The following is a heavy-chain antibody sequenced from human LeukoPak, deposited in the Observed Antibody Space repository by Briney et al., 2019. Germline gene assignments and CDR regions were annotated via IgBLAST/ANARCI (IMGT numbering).Heavy chain of an antibody. J-gene: IGHJ4*02. D-gene: IGHD2-15*01. V-gene: IGHV1-2*02. CDR3: ARDVCSGGSCYGYYYFDY. CDR2: INPNSGGT. CDR1: GYTFTGYY. Sequence: GASVRVSCKASGYTFTGYYMHWVRQAPGQGLEWMGWINPNSGGTNYAQKFQGRVTMTRDTSISTAYMELSRLRSDDTAVYYCARDVCSGGSCYGYYYFDYWGQGTLVTVSS.